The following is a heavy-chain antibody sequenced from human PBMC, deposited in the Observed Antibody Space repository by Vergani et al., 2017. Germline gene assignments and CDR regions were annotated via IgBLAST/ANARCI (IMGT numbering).Heavy chain of an antibody. CDR3: ARDCTSGGCPDNYGMDV. J-gene: IGHJ6*02. CDR1: GITFKNAW. D-gene: IGHD2-8*01. Sequence: EVQVVESGGGLIKPGGSLRLSCVVSGITFKNAWINWVRQAPGKGLEWVAFIGSSGPYINYADSVKGRFIISRDNTNNSLFLQLRSLRAEDAAVYYCARDCTSGGCPDNYGMDVLGQGATVTVSS. CDR2: IGSSGPYI. V-gene: IGHV3-21*06.